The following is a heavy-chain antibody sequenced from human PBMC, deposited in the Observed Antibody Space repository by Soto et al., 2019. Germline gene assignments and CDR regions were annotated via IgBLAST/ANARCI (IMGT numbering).Heavy chain of an antibody. CDR1: GFTFSSYG. V-gene: IGHV3-30*18. J-gene: IGHJ4*02. D-gene: IGHD3-22*01. Sequence: PWGSLRLSCAASGFTFSSYGMHWVRQAPGKGLEWVAVISYDGSNKYYADSVKGRFTISRDNSKNTLYLQMNSLRAEDTAVYYCAKDHSGYYYGYYFDYWGQGTLVNVSS. CDR2: ISYDGSNK. CDR3: AKDHSGYYYGYYFDY.